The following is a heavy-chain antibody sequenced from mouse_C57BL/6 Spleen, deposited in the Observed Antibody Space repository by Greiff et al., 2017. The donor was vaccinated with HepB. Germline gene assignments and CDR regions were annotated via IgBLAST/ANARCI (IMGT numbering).Heavy chain of an antibody. J-gene: IGHJ1*03. V-gene: IGHV14-2*01. D-gene: IGHD1-1*01. CDR2: IDPEDGET. Sequence: EVQLVESGAELVKPGASVKLSCTASGFTIKDYYMHWVKQRTEQGLEWIGRIDPEDGETKYAPNFQGKATITADTSSNTAYLQRSSLTSEDTAVYYCASLTTVVARYFDVWGTGTTVTVSS. CDR3: ASLTTVVARYFDV. CDR1: GFTIKDYY.